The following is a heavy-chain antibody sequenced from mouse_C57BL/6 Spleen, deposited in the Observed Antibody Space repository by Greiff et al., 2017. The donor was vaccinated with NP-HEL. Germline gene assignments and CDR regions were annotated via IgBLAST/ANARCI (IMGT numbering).Heavy chain of an antibody. V-gene: IGHV1-69*01. CDR2: IDPSDSYT. Sequence: VQLQQSGAELVMPGASVKLSCKASGYTFTSYWMHWVKQRPGQGLEWIGEIDPSDSYTNYNQKFKGKSTLTVDKSSSTAYMQLSSPTSEDSAVYYCARRVYDGYYPYYFDYWGQGTTLTVSS. CDR1: GYTFTSYW. J-gene: IGHJ2*01. D-gene: IGHD2-3*01. CDR3: ARRVYDGYYPYYFDY.